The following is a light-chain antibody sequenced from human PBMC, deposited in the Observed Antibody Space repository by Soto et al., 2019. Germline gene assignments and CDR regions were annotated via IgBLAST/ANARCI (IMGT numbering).Light chain of an antibody. CDR3: SSYTSSDTPYV. CDR2: VNS. CDR1: SSDVGDYKY. Sequence: QSALTQPASVSGSPGQSITISCTGTSSDVGDYKYVSWYQQHPDKAPKLIIFVNSNRPSGISNRFSASKSGNTASLTISGHHAEDEADYYCSSYTSSDTPYVFGTGTKVTVL. V-gene: IGLV2-14*01. J-gene: IGLJ1*01.